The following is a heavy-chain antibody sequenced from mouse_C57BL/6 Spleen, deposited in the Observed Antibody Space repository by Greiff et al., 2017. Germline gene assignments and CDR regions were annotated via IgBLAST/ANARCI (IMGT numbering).Heavy chain of an antibody. Sequence: QVQLQQPGAELVKPGASVKVSCKASGYTFTSYWMHWVKQRPGQGLEWIGRIHPSDSDTNYNQKFKGKATLTVDKSSSTAYMQLSSLTSEDSAVYYCAIDRIYYGSSYGGYLAYWGQGTTLTVSS. D-gene: IGHD1-1*01. CDR3: AIDRIYYGSSYGGYLAY. CDR2: IHPSDSDT. V-gene: IGHV1-74*01. J-gene: IGHJ2*01. CDR1: GYTFTSYW.